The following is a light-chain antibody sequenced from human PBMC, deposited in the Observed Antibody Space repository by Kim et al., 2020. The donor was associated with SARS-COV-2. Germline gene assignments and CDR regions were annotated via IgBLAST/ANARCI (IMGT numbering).Light chain of an antibody. CDR3: QHRRTWPLT. CDR1: QYIDNW. CDR2: DAS. J-gene: IGKJ2*01. V-gene: IGKV3-11*01. Sequence: EIVLTQSPVALSLSPGQRATLSCRASQYIDNWLAWYQQKPGQVPRLLIYDASNRATGIPARFSGSGPGTDFTLTISSLDPEDSAVYYCQHRRTWPLTFGQGTKLEI.